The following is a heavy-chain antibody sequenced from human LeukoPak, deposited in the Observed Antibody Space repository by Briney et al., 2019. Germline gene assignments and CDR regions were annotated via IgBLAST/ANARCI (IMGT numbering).Heavy chain of an antibody. V-gene: IGHV3-33*01. CDR1: GFTFSSYG. CDR3: AGGQNYYGSGSYP. D-gene: IGHD3-10*01. Sequence: PVRCLRLSCAASGFTFSSYGMHWVRQAPGKRLEWVAVIWYDGSNKYYADSVKGRFTISRDNSKNTLYLQMNSLRAEDTAVYYCAGGQNYYGSGSYPWGQGTLVTVSS. J-gene: IGHJ5*02. CDR2: IWYDGSNK.